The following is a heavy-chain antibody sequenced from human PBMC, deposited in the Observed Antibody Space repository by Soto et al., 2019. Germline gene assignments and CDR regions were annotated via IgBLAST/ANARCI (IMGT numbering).Heavy chain of an antibody. CDR3: AKDIRTLSKLIYYTGILT. V-gene: IGHV3-23*01. CDR2: ISGSGGST. D-gene: IGHD3-3*01. J-gene: IGHJ5*02. Sequence: GGSLRLSCAASGFTFSSYAMSWVRQAPGKGLEWVSAISGSGGSTYYADSVKGRFTISRDNSKNTLYLQMNSLRAEDTAVYYCAKDIRTLSKLIYYTGILTXGQGTLVTVSS. CDR1: GFTFSSYA.